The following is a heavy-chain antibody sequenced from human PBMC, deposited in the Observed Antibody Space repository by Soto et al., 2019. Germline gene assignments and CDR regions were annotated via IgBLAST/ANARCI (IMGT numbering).Heavy chain of an antibody. Sequence: QLQLQESGPGLVKPSETLSLTCTVSGGSMNNYYFSWIRQPPGKGLEWIGYIYYSGSTNYNPSLKSGVTISIDTSKNQFSLKLTSVTAADTAVYFCARGGGSPDYWGQGTLVTVSS. CDR1: GGSMNNYY. CDR3: ARGGGSPDY. CDR2: IYYSGST. D-gene: IGHD1-26*01. V-gene: IGHV4-59*01. J-gene: IGHJ4*02.